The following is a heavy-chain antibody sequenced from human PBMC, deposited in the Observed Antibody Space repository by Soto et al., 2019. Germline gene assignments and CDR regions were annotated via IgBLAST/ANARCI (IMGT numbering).Heavy chain of an antibody. Sequence: SETLSLTCAVYGGSFSGYYWSWIRQPPGKGLEWIGEINHSGSTNYNPSLKSRVTISVDTSKNQFSLKLSSVTAADTAVYYCARGTRGYRYGRNFDYWGQGTLVTVSS. V-gene: IGHV4-34*01. CDR3: ARGTRGYRYGRNFDY. CDR2: INHSGST. CDR1: GGSFSGYY. D-gene: IGHD5-18*01. J-gene: IGHJ4*02.